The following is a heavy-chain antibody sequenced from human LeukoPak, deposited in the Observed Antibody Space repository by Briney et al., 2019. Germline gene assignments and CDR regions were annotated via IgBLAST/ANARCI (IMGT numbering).Heavy chain of an antibody. J-gene: IGHJ3*02. CDR2: IYYSGST. CDR1: GGSISSYY. V-gene: IGHV4-59*01. D-gene: IGHD2-21*02. CDR3: ARKGDPGAFDI. Sequence: RASETLSLTCTVSGGSISSYYWSWIRQPPGKGLEWIGYIYYSGSTNYNPSLKSRVTISVDTSKNQFSLKLSSVTAADTAVYYCARKGDPGAFDIWGQGTMVTVSS.